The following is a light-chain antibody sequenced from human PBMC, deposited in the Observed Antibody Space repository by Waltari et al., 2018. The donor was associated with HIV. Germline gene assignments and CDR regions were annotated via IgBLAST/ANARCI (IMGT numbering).Light chain of an antibody. CDR2: GVS. V-gene: IGKV1-12*01. J-gene: IGKJ2*01. CDR3: QQGNGCPYT. Sequence: IQMTQSPSSVSASIGDRVTITCRASLALNNWLSWYQQRPGKAPNLLIYGVSTLRCGVPARFGGSGSGTEYTLTISSLQPEDFATYYCQQGNGCPYTFGQGTKLEIK. CDR1: LALNNW.